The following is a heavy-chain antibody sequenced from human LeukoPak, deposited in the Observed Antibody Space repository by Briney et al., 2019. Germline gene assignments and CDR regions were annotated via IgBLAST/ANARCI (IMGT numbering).Heavy chain of an antibody. D-gene: IGHD3-22*01. CDR2: ISAYNGNT. V-gene: IGHV1-18*04. Sequence: ASVKVSCKASGYTFTGYYMHWVRQAPGQGLEWMGWISAYNGNTNYAQKLQGRVTMTTDTSTSTAYMELRSLRSDDTAVYYCARARVVVIAADAFDIWGQGTMVTVSS. J-gene: IGHJ3*02. CDR1: GYTFTGYY. CDR3: ARARVVVIAADAFDI.